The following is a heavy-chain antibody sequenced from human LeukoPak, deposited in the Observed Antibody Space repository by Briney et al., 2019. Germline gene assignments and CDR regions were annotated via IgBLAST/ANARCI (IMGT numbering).Heavy chain of an antibody. CDR2: IQSKNEDETT. CDR1: GFTFSNVW. Sequence: NPGGSLRLSCAASGFTFSNVWMNWVRQAPGKGLEWVGRIQSKNEDETTDYAAPVKGRFTISRDDSKNILYLQMRSLKPEDTGFYYCTTGIDYGGGYWGQGTLVTVSS. CDR3: TTGIDYGGGY. D-gene: IGHD4/OR15-4a*01. V-gene: IGHV3-15*07. J-gene: IGHJ4*02.